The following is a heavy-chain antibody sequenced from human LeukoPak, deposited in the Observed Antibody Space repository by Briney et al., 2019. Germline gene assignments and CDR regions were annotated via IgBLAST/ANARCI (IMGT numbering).Heavy chain of an antibody. CDR2: ISYDGSNK. D-gene: IGHD2-8*01. Sequence: GRSLRLSCAASGFTFSSHAMNWVRQAPGKGLEWVAVISYDGSNKYYVDSVKGRFTISRDNSKNTLYLQMNSLRAEDTAVYYCARVGTSSLRDWFDPWGQGTLVTVSS. CDR1: GFTFSSHA. V-gene: IGHV3-30*04. J-gene: IGHJ5*02. CDR3: ARVGTSSLRDWFDP.